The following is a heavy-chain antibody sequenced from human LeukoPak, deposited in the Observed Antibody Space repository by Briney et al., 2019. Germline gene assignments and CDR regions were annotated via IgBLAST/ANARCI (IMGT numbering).Heavy chain of an antibody. CDR3: AKDKSGYYYGSGSYYNGGWFDY. J-gene: IGHJ4*02. D-gene: IGHD3-10*01. V-gene: IGHV3-30*04. CDR2: ISNDERNK. CDR1: GFNFHNFA. Sequence: PERSLRLSCEASGFNFHNFAMHWVRQAPGKGLEWVAVISNDERNKYYTDSVKGRFTISRDNSKSTVYLQMNSLRPEDTAVYYCAKDKSGYYYGSGSYYNGGWFDYWGQGTLVTVSS.